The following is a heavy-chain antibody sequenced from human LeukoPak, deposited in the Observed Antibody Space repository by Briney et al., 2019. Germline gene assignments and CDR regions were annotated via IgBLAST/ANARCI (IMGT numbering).Heavy chain of an antibody. CDR1: GFTFSSYS. CDR2: ISSSSSYI. J-gene: IGHJ4*02. CDR3: ARDPIGGYYYDSSGLPDY. Sequence: GGSLRLSCAASGFTFSSYSMNWVRQAPGKGLEWVSSISSSSSYIYYADSVKGRFTISRDNAKNSLYLQMNSLRAEDTAVYYCARDPIGGYYYDSSGLPDYWGQGTLVTVSS. D-gene: IGHD3-22*01. V-gene: IGHV3-21*01.